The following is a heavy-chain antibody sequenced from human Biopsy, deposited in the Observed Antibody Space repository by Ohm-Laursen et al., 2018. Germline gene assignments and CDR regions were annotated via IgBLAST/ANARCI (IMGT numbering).Heavy chain of an antibody. CDR3: ASDLNGDPSAFDY. CDR1: GFIFSEYY. V-gene: IGHV3-11*01. J-gene: IGHJ4*02. CDR2: ISSSGGTT. Sequence: SLRLSCSASGFIFSEYYMSWIRQAPGKGLEWLSYISSSGGTTDYADSVKGRFTISRDNAKNTLFLQMNSLRAADTAIYYCASDLNGDPSAFDYWGQGTLLTVSS. D-gene: IGHD4-17*01.